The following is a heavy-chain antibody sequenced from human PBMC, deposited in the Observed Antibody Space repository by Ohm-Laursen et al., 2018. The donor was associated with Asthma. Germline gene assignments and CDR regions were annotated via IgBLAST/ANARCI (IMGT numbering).Heavy chain of an antibody. CDR2: IDWDDDK. J-gene: IGHJ4*02. V-gene: IGHV2-70*04. D-gene: IGHD3-16*02. CDR3: ARTVITFGGVIVAQFDY. CDR1: GFSLSTSGMR. Sequence: ATQTLTLTCTFSGFSLSTSGMRVSWIRQPPGKALEWLARIDWDDDKFYSTSLKTRLTISKDTSKNQVVLTMTNMDPVDTATYYCARTVITFGGVIVAQFDYWGQGTLVTVSS.